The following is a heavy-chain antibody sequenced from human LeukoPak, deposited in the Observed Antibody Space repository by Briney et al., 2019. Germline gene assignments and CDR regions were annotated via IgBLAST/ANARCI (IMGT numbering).Heavy chain of an antibody. Sequence: GGSLRLSCAASGFTFSGYAMTWVRQAPGKGLEWVSSISGSGGNTYYADSVKGRFTISRDNSKNTLYLQMSSLRAEDTAVYYCAKMKGITMVRGTFDYWGQGTLVTVSS. CDR1: GFTFSGYA. CDR2: ISGSGGNT. V-gene: IGHV3-23*01. CDR3: AKMKGITMVRGTFDY. D-gene: IGHD3-10*01. J-gene: IGHJ4*02.